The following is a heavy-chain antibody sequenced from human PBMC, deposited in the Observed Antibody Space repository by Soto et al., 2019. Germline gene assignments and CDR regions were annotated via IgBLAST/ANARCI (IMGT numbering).Heavy chain of an antibody. J-gene: IGHJ6*02. D-gene: IGHD6-13*01. CDR2: IKQDGSEE. V-gene: IGHV3-7*01. CDR1: GFTFSSYW. Sequence: EVQLVESGGGLVQPGGSLRLSCVDSGFTFSSYWMRWVRQAPVKGLEWVGNIKQDGSEEYYVDSVKGRFTISRDNAKNSMYLQMNSLRAEDTAVYYCARIAASGRGWDVWGQGTTVVVSS. CDR3: ARIAASGRGWDV.